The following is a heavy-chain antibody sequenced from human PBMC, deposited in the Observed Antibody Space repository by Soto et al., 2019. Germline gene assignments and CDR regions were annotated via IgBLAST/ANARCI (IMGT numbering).Heavy chain of an antibody. CDR3: ARCCGYGTSTSCSFDF. V-gene: IGHV5-51*01. D-gene: IGHD2-2*03. CDR1: GYNFPNYG. CDR2: IYPGDSDS. J-gene: IGHJ4*02. Sequence: PGESLKISCKASGYNFPNYGIGWVRQIPWRGLEWMGVIYPGDSDSRYSPSFQGQVTISADKSISTTYLQWSSLKPSDTAMYYCARCCGYGTSTSCSFDFWGQGTLVTVSS.